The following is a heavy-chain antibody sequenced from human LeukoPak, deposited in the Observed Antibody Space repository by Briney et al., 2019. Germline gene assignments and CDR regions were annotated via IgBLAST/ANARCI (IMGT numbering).Heavy chain of an antibody. CDR1: GFTFSSNA. V-gene: IGHV3-23*01. D-gene: IGHD6-13*01. Sequence: GGSLRLSCAASGFTFSSNAMTWVRQAPGQGLEWVSSISETSSHTFYADSVKGRFTISRDNTKNTLFLQMNSLRVEDTAMYYCAKDFSSSWQLDPWGQGTLVTVSS. CDR3: AKDFSSSWQLDP. CDR2: ISETSSHT. J-gene: IGHJ5*02.